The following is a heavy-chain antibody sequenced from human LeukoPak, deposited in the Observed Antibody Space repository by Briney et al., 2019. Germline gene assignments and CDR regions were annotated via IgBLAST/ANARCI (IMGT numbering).Heavy chain of an antibody. CDR2: INPSGGST. D-gene: IGHD3-22*01. J-gene: IGHJ4*02. V-gene: IGHV1-46*01. Sequence: ASVKVSCKASGYTFTSYYMHWVRQAPGQGLEWMGIINPSGGSTSYAQKFQGRVTITADKSTSTAYMELSSLRSEDTAVYYCARAGIKTTYYYDSSGYWVFDYWGQGTLVTVSS. CDR3: ARAGIKTTYYYDSSGYWVFDY. CDR1: GYTFTSYY.